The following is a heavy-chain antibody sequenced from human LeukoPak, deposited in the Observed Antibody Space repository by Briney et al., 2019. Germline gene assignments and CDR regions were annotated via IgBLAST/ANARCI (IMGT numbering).Heavy chain of an antibody. CDR2: IYYSGST. J-gene: IGHJ4*02. Sequence: SETLPLTCTVSGGSISSYYWSWIRQPPGKGLEWIGYIYYSGSTNYNPSLKSRVTISVDTSKNQFSLKLSSVTAADTAVYYCARGLAVAGLLFDYWGQGTLVTVSS. CDR1: GGSISSYY. D-gene: IGHD6-19*01. V-gene: IGHV4-59*01. CDR3: ARGLAVAGLLFDY.